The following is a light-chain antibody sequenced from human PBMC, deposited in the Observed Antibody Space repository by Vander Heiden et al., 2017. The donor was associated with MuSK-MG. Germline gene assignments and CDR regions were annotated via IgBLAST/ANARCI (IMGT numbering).Light chain of an antibody. J-gene: IGLJ3*02. V-gene: IGLV3-21*04. CDR2: YDS. CDR1: KIGSQS. Sequence: YVLTQPPSVSVAPGETATISCGGDKIGSQSVHWYQLKAGQSPLLIIYYDSERPSGSPDRASGSKSGNTATLTISRAEVGDEADDYCQLWHSISGDHRGVFGGGTRLTV. CDR3: QLWHSISGDHRGV.